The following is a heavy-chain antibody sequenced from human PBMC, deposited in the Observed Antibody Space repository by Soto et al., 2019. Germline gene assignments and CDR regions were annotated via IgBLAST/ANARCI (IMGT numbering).Heavy chain of an antibody. Sequence: GGSLRLSCAASGFTFSSYAMSWVRQAPGKGLEWVSAISGSGGSTYYADSVKGRFTISRDNSKNTLYLQMNSLRAEDTAVYYCAKDRGSSWYVYYYYGMDAWGQGTTVTVSS. J-gene: IGHJ6*02. CDR3: AKDRGSSWYVYYYYGMDA. D-gene: IGHD6-13*01. CDR1: GFTFSSYA. CDR2: ISGSGGST. V-gene: IGHV3-23*01.